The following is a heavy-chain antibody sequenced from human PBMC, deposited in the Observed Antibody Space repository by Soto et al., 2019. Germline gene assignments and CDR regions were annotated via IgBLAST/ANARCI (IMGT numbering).Heavy chain of an antibody. CDR1: GFTFSSHW. J-gene: IGHJ4*02. Sequence: EVQLVESGGGSVQPGGSLRLRCAASGFTFSSHWMYWVRQAPGKGLFWVSRINSEGSSRRYADSVNGRFTVSRDNAKNTLYLQMNSLRAEDTAVYYCAREATYSSGRGMDVWGQGTLVTVSS. CDR2: INSEGSSR. D-gene: IGHD3-22*01. CDR3: AREATYSSGRGMDV. V-gene: IGHV3-74*01.